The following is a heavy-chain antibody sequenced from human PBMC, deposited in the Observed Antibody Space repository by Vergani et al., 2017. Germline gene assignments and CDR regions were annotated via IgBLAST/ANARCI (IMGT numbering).Heavy chain of an antibody. CDR3: AREVAARRYYYYYMDV. D-gene: IGHD6-6*01. V-gene: IGHV4-34*01. J-gene: IGHJ6*03. Sequence: QVQLQQWGAGLLKPSETLSLTCAVYGGSFSGYYWSWIRQPPGKGVEWLGEINHSVSTKYNPSLKSRVTISVDTSKNQFSLKLSSVTAADTAVYYCAREVAARRYYYYYMDVWGKGTTVTVSS. CDR1: GGSFSGYY. CDR2: INHSVST.